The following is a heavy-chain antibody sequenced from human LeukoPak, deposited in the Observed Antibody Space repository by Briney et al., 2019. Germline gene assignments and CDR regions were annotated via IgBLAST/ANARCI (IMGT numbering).Heavy chain of an antibody. V-gene: IGHV4-30-4*01. J-gene: IGHJ5*02. Sequence: SETLSLTCTVSGGSISSGDYYWSWTRQPPGKGLEWIGYIYYSGSTYYNPSLKSRVTISVDTSKNQFSLKLSSVTAADTAVYYCARGQLGVRVFDPWGQGTLVSVSS. CDR3: ARGQLGVRVFDP. CDR1: GGSISSGDYY. CDR2: IYYSGST. D-gene: IGHD3-10*01.